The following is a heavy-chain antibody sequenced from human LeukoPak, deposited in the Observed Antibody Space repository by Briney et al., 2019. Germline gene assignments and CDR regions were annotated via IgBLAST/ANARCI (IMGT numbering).Heavy chain of an antibody. D-gene: IGHD2-2*01. Sequence: SETLSLTCTVSGGSISSGSYYWSWIRQPAGKGLEWIGRIYTSGSTNYNPSLKSRVTISVDTSKNQFSLKLSSVTAADTAVCYCARDRGYCSSTSCYYWFDPWGQGTLVTVSS. CDR1: GGSISSGSYY. CDR3: ARDRGYCSSTSCYYWFDP. CDR2: IYTSGST. V-gene: IGHV4-61*02. J-gene: IGHJ5*02.